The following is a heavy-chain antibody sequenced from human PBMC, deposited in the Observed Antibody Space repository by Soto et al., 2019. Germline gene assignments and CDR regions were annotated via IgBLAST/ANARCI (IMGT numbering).Heavy chain of an antibody. V-gene: IGHV3-33*01. J-gene: IGHJ4*02. CDR3: ARDGVGTTTYFGYCDY. Sequence: QVQLVESGGGVVQPGRSLRLSCAASGFTFSGYGLHWVRQAPGKGLEWVAVTRHDGSNTYYADSVRGRFTISRDNSNKMLYLQMNSLRAEDTAVYYCARDGVGTTTYFGYCDYLGQGCLVTVSS. CDR2: TRHDGSNT. CDR1: GFTFSGYG. D-gene: IGHD1-26*01.